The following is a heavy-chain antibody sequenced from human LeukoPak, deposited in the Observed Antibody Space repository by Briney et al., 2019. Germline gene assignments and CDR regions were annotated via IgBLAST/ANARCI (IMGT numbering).Heavy chain of an antibody. J-gene: IGHJ4*02. Sequence: SETLSLTCTVSGGSISSSSYYWGWIRQPPGKGLECIGSINYSGSTYYNPSLKSQVTISVDTSKNQFSLKLSSVTATDTAVYYCARRGQWLVKPDFDYWGQGTLVTVSS. CDR3: ARRGQWLVKPDFDY. CDR2: INYSGST. V-gene: IGHV4-39*01. CDR1: GGSISSSSYY. D-gene: IGHD6-19*01.